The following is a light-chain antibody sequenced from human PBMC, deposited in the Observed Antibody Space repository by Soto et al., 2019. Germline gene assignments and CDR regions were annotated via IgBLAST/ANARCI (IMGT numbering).Light chain of an antibody. CDR1: KSDVGSYYL. J-gene: IGLJ1*01. Sequence: QSALTQPASVSGSPGQSITISCTGTKSDVGSYYLVSWYQQHPGKAPKLMIYEVSKRPSGVSNRFSGSKSGNTASLTISGLQAEDEADYYCCSYAGSTTSLYVFGTGTKVTVL. CDR2: EVS. CDR3: CSYAGSTTSLYV. V-gene: IGLV2-23*02.